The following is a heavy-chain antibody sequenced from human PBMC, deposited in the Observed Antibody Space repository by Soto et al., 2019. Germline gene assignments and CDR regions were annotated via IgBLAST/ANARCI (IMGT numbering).Heavy chain of an antibody. V-gene: IGHV3-11*01. Sequence: PGGSLRLSCAASGFTFSDYYMSWIRQAPGKGLEWVSYISSSGSTIYYADSVKGRFTISRDNAKNSLYLQMNSLRAEDTAVYYCAREDRYGDYVREKYYFDYWGQGTLVTVSS. CDR2: ISSSGSTI. D-gene: IGHD4-17*01. CDR1: GFTFSDYY. CDR3: AREDRYGDYVREKYYFDY. J-gene: IGHJ4*02.